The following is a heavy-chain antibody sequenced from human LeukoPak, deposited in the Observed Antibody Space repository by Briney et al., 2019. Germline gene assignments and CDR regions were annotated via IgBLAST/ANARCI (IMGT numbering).Heavy chain of an antibody. CDR2: IKQDGSEK. CDR3: ARVVGASRGYYHYYYMDV. V-gene: IGHV3-7*01. CDR1: GFTFSSYW. J-gene: IGHJ6*03. Sequence: GGSLRLSCAASGFTFSSYWMSWVRQAPGKGLEWVANIKQDGSEKYYVDSVKGRFTISRDNAKNSLYLQMNSLRAEDTAVYYCARVVGASRGYYHYYYMDVWGKGTTVTVSS. D-gene: IGHD1-26*01.